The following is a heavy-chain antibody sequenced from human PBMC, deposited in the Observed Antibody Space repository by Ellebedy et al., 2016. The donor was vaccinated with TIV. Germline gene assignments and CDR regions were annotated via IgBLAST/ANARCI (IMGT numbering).Heavy chain of an antibody. CDR1: GFRFDGYG. Sequence: SLKISCAASGFRFDGYGMHWVRHGPGKGLEWVSGITWTSGSIAYGTSVKGRFTISRDNARNSLYLQMNSLRAEDTALYYCVKARMQWLTFYAFDVWGQGTMVSVSS. V-gene: IGHV3-9*01. D-gene: IGHD6-19*01. J-gene: IGHJ3*01. CDR3: VKARMQWLTFYAFDV. CDR2: ITWTSGSI.